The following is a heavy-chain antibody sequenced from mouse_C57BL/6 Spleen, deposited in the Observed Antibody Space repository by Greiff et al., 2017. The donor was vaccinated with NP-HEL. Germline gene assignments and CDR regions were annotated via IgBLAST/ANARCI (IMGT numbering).Heavy chain of an antibody. CDR2: INYDGSST. CDR1: GFTFSDYY. D-gene: IGHD1-1*01. CDR3: ARGYGSSYKYFDV. V-gene: IGHV5-16*01. Sequence: EVQVVESEGGLVQPGSSMKLSCTASGFTFSDYYMAWVRQVPEKGLEWVANINYDGSSTYYLDSLKSRFIISRDNAKNILYLQMSSLKSEDTATYYCARGYGSSYKYFDVWGTGTTVTVSS. J-gene: IGHJ1*03.